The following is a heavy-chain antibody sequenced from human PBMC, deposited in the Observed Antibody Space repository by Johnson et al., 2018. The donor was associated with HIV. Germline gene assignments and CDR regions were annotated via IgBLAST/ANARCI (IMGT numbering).Heavy chain of an antibody. D-gene: IGHD1-26*01. Sequence: VQLVESGGGVVQPGRSLRLSCAASRFTFSSYGMHWVRQAPGKGLEWVAVISYDGSTKYYADSVKGRFTISRDNSKNTLYLQMNSLRAEDTAVYYCAKGRWEATTYDDAFDIWGQGTMVTVSS. CDR2: ISYDGSTK. CDR1: RFTFSSYG. CDR3: AKGRWEATTYDDAFDI. J-gene: IGHJ3*02. V-gene: IGHV3-30*18.